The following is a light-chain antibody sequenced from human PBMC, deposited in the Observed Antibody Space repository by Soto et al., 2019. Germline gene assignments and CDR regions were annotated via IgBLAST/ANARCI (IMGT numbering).Light chain of an antibody. CDR1: QSVSSN. V-gene: IGKV3-15*01. CDR2: GAS. CDR3: QHYNNWPRT. J-gene: IGKJ4*01. Sequence: EIVMTQSPATLSVSPGERPTLSCRASQSVSSNLAWYQQKPGQAPRLLIYGASTRATGIPGRFSGSGSGTEFTLTISSLQSEDFAVYYCQHYNNWPRTFGGGTKVDIK.